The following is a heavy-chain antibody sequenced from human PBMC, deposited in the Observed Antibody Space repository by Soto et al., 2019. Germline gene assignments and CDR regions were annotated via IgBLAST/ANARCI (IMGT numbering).Heavy chain of an antibody. CDR3: ARLPRISAAAYYFDH. J-gene: IGHJ4*02. Sequence: GESLKISCKGSGYGFGAYWIGWVRQMPGKGLEWMGIIYPSDSDTRYSPSFQGQVTISADKSIDTAYLQWSSLRASDTAMYYCARLPRISAAAYYFDHWGQGTPVTVSS. CDR1: GYGFGAYW. D-gene: IGHD6-13*01. CDR2: IYPSDSDT. V-gene: IGHV5-51*01.